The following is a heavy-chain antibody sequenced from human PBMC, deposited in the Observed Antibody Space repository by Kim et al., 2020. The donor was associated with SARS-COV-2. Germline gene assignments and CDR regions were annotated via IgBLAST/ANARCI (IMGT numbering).Heavy chain of an antibody. Sequence: GGSLRLSCAASGFIFSSRGMHWVRQAPGKGPEWVAIISSDGSSTHYGASVRGRFTISRDNSKNTMYLEMNSLRVEDTAVYYCVKEDSQYFYDYWGREPWSPCPQ. CDR3: VKEDSQYFYDY. CDR2: ISSDGSST. V-gene: IGHV3-30*18. CDR1: GFIFSSRG. J-gene: IGHJ4*02.